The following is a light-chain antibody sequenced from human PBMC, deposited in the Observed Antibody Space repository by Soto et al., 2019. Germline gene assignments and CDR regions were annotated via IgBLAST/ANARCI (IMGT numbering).Light chain of an antibody. J-gene: IGKJ2*01. CDR3: QQSYSTPA. V-gene: IGKV1-39*01. CDR1: QSIASH. CDR2: AAS. Sequence: DIQMTQFPSSLSASVGDIVIICCRASQSIASHLNWYQHKPGKAPKLLIYAASSLQSGVPSRFSGSGSGTDFTLTISSLQPEDSATYYYQQSYSTPAFGQGTKLEIK.